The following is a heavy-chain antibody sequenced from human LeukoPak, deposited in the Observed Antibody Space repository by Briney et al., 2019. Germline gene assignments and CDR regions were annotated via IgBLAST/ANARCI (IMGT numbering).Heavy chain of an antibody. CDR2: INAGNGNT. CDR1: GYTFTSYA. CDR3: ARDRIAVASIPFDY. D-gene: IGHD6-19*01. V-gene: IGHV1-3*01. J-gene: IGHJ4*02. Sequence: GASVKVSCKASGYTFTSYAMHWVRQAPGQRLEWMGWINAGNGNTKYSQKFQGRVTITRDTSASTAYMELSSLRSEDTAMYYCARDRIAVASIPFDYWGQGTLVTVSS.